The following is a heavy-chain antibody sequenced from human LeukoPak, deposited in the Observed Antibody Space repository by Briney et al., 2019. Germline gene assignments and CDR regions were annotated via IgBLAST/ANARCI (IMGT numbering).Heavy chain of an antibody. V-gene: IGHV1-2*06. CDR3: AIPYSSSWSPFDY. D-gene: IGHD6-13*01. CDR1: GYTFTGYY. Sequence: ASVKVSCKASGYTFTGYYMHWVRQAPGQGLEWMGRINPNSGGTNYAQKFQGRVTMTRDTSISTAYLELSRLRSDDTAVYYCAIPYSSSWSPFDYWGQGTLVTVSS. J-gene: IGHJ4*02. CDR2: INPNSGGT.